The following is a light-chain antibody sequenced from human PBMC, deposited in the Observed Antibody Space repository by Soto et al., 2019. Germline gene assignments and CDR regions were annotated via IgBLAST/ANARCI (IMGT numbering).Light chain of an antibody. V-gene: IGLV1-40*01. CDR1: SSNIGAGYD. CDR3: QSYDISLSGSVV. J-gene: IGLJ2*01. CDR2: GNS. Sequence: QSVLTQPPSVSGAPGQRVNISCTGSSSNIGAGYDVHWYQQLPGTAPKLLIYGNSNRPSGVPDRFSGSKSGTSDSLAITGLQAEDESDYYCQSYDISLSGSVVFGGGTKLTVL.